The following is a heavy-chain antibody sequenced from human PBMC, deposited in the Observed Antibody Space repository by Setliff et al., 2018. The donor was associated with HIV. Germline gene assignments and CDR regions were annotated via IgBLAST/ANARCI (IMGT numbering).Heavy chain of an antibody. CDR2: FDSSGGT. V-gene: IGHV4-61*10. D-gene: IGHD5-18*01. CDR1: GDSVRSSRYY. CDR3: ARGKKGIQLWSPRGFYFDY. Sequence: ETLSLTCTVSGDSVRSSRYYWSWIRQPAGTGLEWIGRFDSSGGTDYNPSLKSRVTISKDTSKNQLSLKLTSVTAADTAVYYCARGKKGIQLWSPRGFYFDYWGQGTLVTVSS. J-gene: IGHJ4*02.